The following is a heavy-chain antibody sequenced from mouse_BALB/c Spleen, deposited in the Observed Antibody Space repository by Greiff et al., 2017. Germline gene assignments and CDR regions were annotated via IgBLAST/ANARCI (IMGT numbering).Heavy chain of an antibody. CDR2: ISSGGSYT. CDR3: ARDGTMITTEGARGFAY. CDR1: GFTFSSYA. D-gene: IGHD2-4*01. V-gene: IGHV5-9-4*01. J-gene: IGHJ3*01. Sequence: EVKLMESGGGLVKPGGSLKLSCAASGFTFSSYAMSWVRQSPEKRLEWVAEISSGGSYTYYPDTVTGRFTISRDNAKNTLYLEMSSLRSEDTAMYYCARDGTMITTEGARGFAYWGQGTLVTVSA.